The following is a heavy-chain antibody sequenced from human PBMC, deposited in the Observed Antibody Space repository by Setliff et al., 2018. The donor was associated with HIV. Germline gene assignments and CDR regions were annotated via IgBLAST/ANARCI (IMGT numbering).Heavy chain of an antibody. Sequence: ETLSLTCAAYGGSLSDYYWSWIRQPPGKGLEWLGEIHSSGNTNYSPSLKGRVTISVDTPKNQYSLNLKSVTAADTAVYYCARVREGFLPYDAFEIWGQGTMVTVSS. D-gene: IGHD3-3*01. CDR1: GGSLSDYY. J-gene: IGHJ3*02. V-gene: IGHV4-34*01. CDR3: ARVREGFLPYDAFEI. CDR2: IHSSGNT.